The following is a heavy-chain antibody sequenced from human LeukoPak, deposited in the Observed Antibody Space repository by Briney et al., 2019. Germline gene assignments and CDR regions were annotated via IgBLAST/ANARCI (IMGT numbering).Heavy chain of an antibody. CDR3: VKEILRFDL. CDR2: INTDSGNP. Sequence: ASVKISCKASGYSFNSQGMNWVRQAPGQGLEWMGWINTDSGNPTYAQGFTGRFVFSLDSAVSTAYLQISNLMPEDTGKYYCVKEILRFDLWGQGTMVTVSS. CDR1: GYSFNSQG. J-gene: IGHJ3*01. V-gene: IGHV7-4-1*02.